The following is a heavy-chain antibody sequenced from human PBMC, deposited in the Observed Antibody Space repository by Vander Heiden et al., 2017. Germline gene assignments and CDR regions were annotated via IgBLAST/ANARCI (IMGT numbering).Heavy chain of an antibody. Sequence: QVQLVESGGGVVQPGRSLRLSCAASGFTFTQYAIHWVRQAPGKGLEWVAVIAIDGRSEYFADSVKGRFTISRDNSKDTLNLQMNSLRLEDTAMYFCAREPYTLGGLPMFFFDYLGQGTLVTVSS. CDR3: AREPYTLGGLPMFFFDY. CDR2: IAIDGRSE. CDR1: GFTFTQYA. V-gene: IGHV3-30*04. J-gene: IGHJ4*02. D-gene: IGHD2-2*02.